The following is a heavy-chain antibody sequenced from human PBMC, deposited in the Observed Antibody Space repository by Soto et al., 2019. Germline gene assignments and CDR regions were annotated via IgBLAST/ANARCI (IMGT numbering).Heavy chain of an antibody. CDR1: EFIYSGCG. J-gene: IGHJ5*02. CDR3: AGGSYCGGDCYHYNGFDP. V-gene: IGHV3-30*03. Sequence: HSWAAGEFIYSGCGRHWIRQAPFNVLEWVAFISYDGSNKYYADSVKGRFTISRDNSKNTLYLQMNSLRAEDTAVYYCAGGSYCGGDCYHYNGFDPWGQGSLVTVSS. D-gene: IGHD2-21*02. CDR2: ISYDGSNK.